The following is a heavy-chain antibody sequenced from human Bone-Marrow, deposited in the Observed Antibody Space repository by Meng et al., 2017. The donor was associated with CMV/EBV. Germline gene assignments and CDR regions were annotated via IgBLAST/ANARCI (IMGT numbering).Heavy chain of an antibody. CDR3: AKGHPYYYYGMDV. Sequence: GESLKISCAAYGFNVRSYAMHWVRQAPGKGLEWVAVIWYDGSNKYYADSVKGRFTISRDNSKNTLYLQMNSLRAEDTAVYYCAKGHPYYYYGMDVWGQGTTVTGSS. CDR1: GFNVRSYA. CDR2: IWYDGSNK. V-gene: IGHV3-33*06. J-gene: IGHJ6*01.